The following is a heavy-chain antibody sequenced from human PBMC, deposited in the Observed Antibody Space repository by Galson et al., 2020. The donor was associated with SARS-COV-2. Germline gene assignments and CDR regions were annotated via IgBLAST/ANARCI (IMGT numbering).Heavy chain of an antibody. V-gene: IGHV3-33*06. CDR1: GFTFSSYG. CDR3: AKGGDYGDYGDYFDY. Sequence: GGSLRLSCAASGFTFSSYGIHWVRQAPGKGLEWVAVIWYDGSNKYYVDSVKGRFTISRDNSKNTLYLQMNSLRAEDTAVYYCAKGGDYGDYGDYFDYWGQGTLVTVSS. CDR2: IWYDGSNK. J-gene: IGHJ4*02. D-gene: IGHD4-17*01.